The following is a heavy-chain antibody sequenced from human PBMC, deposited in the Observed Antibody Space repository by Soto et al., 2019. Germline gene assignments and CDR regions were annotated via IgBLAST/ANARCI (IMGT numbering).Heavy chain of an antibody. Sequence: PGGSLRLSCAASGFTFSSYGMHWVRQAPGKGLEWVAVIWYDGSNKYYADSVKGRFTISRDNSKNTLYLQMNSLRAEDTAVYYCAREAVITIFGVVTNWFDPWGQGTLVTSPQ. CDR1: GFTFSSYG. CDR3: AREAVITIFGVVTNWFDP. CDR2: IWYDGSNK. V-gene: IGHV3-33*01. J-gene: IGHJ5*02. D-gene: IGHD3-3*01.